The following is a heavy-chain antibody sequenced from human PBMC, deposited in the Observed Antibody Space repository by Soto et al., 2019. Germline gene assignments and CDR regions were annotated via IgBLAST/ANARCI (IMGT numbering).Heavy chain of an antibody. CDR2: IGPESGAT. D-gene: IGHD1-26*01. CDR1: GYTFTGHY. J-gene: IGHJ4*02. V-gene: IGHV1-2*02. Sequence: ASVKVSCKASGYTFTGHYIHWVRQAPEQGPEWMGEIGPESGATRYAQRFQGRVTMTRDMSITTVYMELNNLSPDDTAVYYCGRGRSGQIVVFYWGQGTPVTSPQ. CDR3: GRGRSGQIVVFY.